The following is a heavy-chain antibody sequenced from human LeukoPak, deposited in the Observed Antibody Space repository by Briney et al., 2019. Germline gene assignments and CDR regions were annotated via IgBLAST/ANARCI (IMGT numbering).Heavy chain of an antibody. V-gene: IGHV1-2*06. J-gene: IGHJ6*02. CDR1: GYTFTGYY. D-gene: IGHD2-15*01. Sequence: ASVKVSCKASGYTFTGYYMHWVRQAPGQGLEWMGRINPNSGGTNYAQKFQGRVTMTRNTSISTAYMELSSLRSEDTAVYYCARAPPASYCSGGSCYFEYYYGMDVWGQGTTVTVSS. CDR3: ARAPPASYCSGGSCYFEYYYGMDV. CDR2: INPNSGGT.